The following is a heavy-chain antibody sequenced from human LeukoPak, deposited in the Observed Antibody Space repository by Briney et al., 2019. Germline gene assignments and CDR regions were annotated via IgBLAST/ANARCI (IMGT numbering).Heavy chain of an antibody. V-gene: IGHV3-23*01. Sequence: GGSLRLSCAASGFTFSSYAMSWVRQAPGKGLEWVSAISGSGGSTYYADSVKGRFTISRDNSKNTLYLQMNSLKTEDTAVYYCTIGAYYYGSDSYRGYYFDYWGQGTLVTVSS. CDR1: GFTFSSYA. J-gene: IGHJ4*02. CDR2: ISGSGGST. CDR3: TIGAYYYGSDSYRGYYFDY. D-gene: IGHD3-10*01.